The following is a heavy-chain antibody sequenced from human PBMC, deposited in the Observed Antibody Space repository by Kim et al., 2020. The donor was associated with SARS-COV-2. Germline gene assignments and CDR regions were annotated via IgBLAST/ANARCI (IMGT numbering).Heavy chain of an antibody. CDR1: GGTFTDYH. V-gene: IGHV4-34*01. D-gene: IGHD1-26*01. Sequence: SETLSLTCAVYGGTFTDYHWTWIRQSPGKGLEWIGEVNHSGSANYNSSLKSRVAISVDTSKNQLSLKLTSVTAADTAVYYCARFKVGQTRNYFYYHGMDVWGHGTTVTVSS. CDR2: VNHSGSA. CDR3: ARFKVGQTRNYFYYHGMDV. J-gene: IGHJ6*02.